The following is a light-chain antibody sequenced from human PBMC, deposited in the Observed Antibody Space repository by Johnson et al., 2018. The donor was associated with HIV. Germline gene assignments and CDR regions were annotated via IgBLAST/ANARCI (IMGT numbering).Light chain of an antibody. CDR1: SSNIGNNY. V-gene: IGLV1-51*02. CDR2: ENN. Sequence: QPVLTQPPSVSAAPGQKVTISCSGSSSNIGNNYVSWYQQLPGTAPKLLLYENNKRPSGIPDRFSGSKSGTSATLGITGLQTGDEADYCCATWDSSLSAYVFRTGTKVTVL. CDR3: ATWDSSLSAYV. J-gene: IGLJ1*01.